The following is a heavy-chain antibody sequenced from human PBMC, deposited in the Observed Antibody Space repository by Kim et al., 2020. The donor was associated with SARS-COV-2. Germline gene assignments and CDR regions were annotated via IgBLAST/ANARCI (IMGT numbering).Heavy chain of an antibody. V-gene: IGHV5-51*01. CDR2: IYPGDSDT. CDR3: ARIDCSSTSCYPNDAFDI. J-gene: IGHJ3*02. D-gene: IGHD2-2*01. CDR1: GYSFTSYW. Sequence: GESLKISCKGSGYSFTSYWIGWVRQMPGKGLEWMGIIYPGDSDTRYSPSFQGQVTISADKSISTAYLQWSSLKASDTAMYYCARIDCSSTSCYPNDAFDIWGQGTMVTVSS.